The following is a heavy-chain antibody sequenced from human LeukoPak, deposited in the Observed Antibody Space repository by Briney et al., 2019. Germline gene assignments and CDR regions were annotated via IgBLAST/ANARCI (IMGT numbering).Heavy chain of an antibody. CDR3: ARQGAQSLYFFDY. D-gene: IGHD3-16*01. CDR1: GGSSSNNNYY. J-gene: IGHJ4*02. Sequence: TSETLSLTCTVSGGSSSNNNYYWAWIRQPPGKGLEWIGSIYYSGSTYYNPSLKSRVTISVDTSKNQFSLKLNSVTAADTAVYYCARQGAQSLYFFDYWGQGILVTVSS. CDR2: IYYSGST. V-gene: IGHV4-39*01.